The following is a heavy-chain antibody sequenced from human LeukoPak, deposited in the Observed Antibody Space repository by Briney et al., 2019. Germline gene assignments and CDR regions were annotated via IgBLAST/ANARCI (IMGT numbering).Heavy chain of an antibody. J-gene: IGHJ4*02. Sequence: SETLSLTCAVYGGSFSGYYWSWIRQPPGEGLEWIGEINHSGSTNYNPSLKSRVTISVDTSKNQFSLKLSSVTAADTAVYYCARLSSGWFDYWGQGTLVTVSS. D-gene: IGHD6-19*01. CDR3: ARLSSGWFDY. V-gene: IGHV4-34*01. CDR2: INHSGST. CDR1: GGSFSGYY.